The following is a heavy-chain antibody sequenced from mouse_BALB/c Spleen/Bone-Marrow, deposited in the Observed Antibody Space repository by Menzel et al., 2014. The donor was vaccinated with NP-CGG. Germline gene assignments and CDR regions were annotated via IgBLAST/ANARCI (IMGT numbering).Heavy chain of an antibody. Sequence: QVTLKVCGAELARPGASVKMSCTASGYTFPSYTIHWVKQRPGQGLEWIGYINPSSGYANYNQNFKDKATLTADKSSSTAYMQLSSLTSEDSAVFYCARGGLRLPYAMDYWGQGTSVTVSS. CDR2: INPSSGYA. V-gene: IGHV1-4*01. CDR3: ARGGLRLPYAMDY. CDR1: GYTFPSYT. J-gene: IGHJ4*01. D-gene: IGHD1-2*01.